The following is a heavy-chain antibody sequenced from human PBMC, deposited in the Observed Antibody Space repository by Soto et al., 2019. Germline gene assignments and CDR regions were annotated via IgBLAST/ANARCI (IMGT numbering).Heavy chain of an antibody. J-gene: IGHJ4*02. CDR2: IIPVSGAA. D-gene: IGHD2-2*01. CDR1: GGTFGSYA. CDR3: ATALGCRSTSCTLDY. Sequence: SVKVSCKASGGTFGSYAFSWVRQAPGQGLEWMGGIIPVSGAAHYAQKFQGRVTIAADESTSTAYMELSSLSSQDTAVYYCATALGCRSTSCTLDYWGQGTRVTVSS. V-gene: IGHV1-69*13.